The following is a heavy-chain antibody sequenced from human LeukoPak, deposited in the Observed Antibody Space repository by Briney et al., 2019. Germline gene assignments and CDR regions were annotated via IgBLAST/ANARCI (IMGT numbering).Heavy chain of an antibody. Sequence: GGSLRLSCAASGFTFSSYSMNWVRQAPGKGLEWVSSISSSSTYIYYADSVKGRFTISRDNAKNSLYLQMNSLRAEDTAVYYCARVDGFQFDFWGQGPLVTVSS. CDR2: ISSSSTYI. D-gene: IGHD5-24*01. CDR1: GFTFSSYS. CDR3: ARVDGFQFDF. J-gene: IGHJ4*02. V-gene: IGHV3-21*01.